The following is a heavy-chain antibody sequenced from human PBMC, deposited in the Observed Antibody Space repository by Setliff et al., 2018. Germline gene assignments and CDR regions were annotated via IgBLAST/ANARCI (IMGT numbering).Heavy chain of an antibody. J-gene: IGHJ4*02. V-gene: IGHV4-61*02. D-gene: IGHD1-26*01. CDR3: ARDNTIVGATDY. Sequence: KASETLSLTCAVSGGSITSGSYYWSWIRQPAGEGLEWIGRLHTSGTTDYNPSLKGRVTISADTSTNHFSLKLTSVTAADTAVYYCARDNTIVGATDYWGQGAVVTVSS. CDR2: LHTSGTT. CDR1: GGSITSGSYY.